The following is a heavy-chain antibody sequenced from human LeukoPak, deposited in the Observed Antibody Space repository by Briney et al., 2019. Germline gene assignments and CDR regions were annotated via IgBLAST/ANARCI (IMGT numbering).Heavy chain of an antibody. CDR3: ARGRNYYNTSRSPLNWFDP. V-gene: IGHV3-74*01. CDR1: GFTFSRYW. J-gene: IGHJ5*02. D-gene: IGHD3-22*01. Sequence: GGSLRLSCAASGFTFSRYWRYWVRQAPGKGLVWISRIDSDGRTTNYADSVKGRFTISRDNAKNTLYLQMNSLRAEDRAVYYCARGRNYYNTSRSPLNWFDPWGQGTLVTVSS. CDR2: IDSDGRTT.